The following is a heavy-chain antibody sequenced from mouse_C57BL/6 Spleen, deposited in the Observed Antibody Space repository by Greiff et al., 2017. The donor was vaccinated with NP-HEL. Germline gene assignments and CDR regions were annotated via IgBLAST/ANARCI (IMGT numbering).Heavy chain of an antibody. Sequence: DVMLVESGGGLVKPGGSLKLSCAASGFTFSSYAMSWVRQTPEKRLEWVATISDGGSYTYYPDNVKGRFTISRDNAKNNLYLQMSHLKSEDTAMYYCARDGDYSNLFAYWGQGTLVTVSA. CDR2: ISDGGSYT. D-gene: IGHD2-5*01. CDR1: GFTFSSYA. V-gene: IGHV5-4*01. CDR3: ARDGDYSNLFAY. J-gene: IGHJ3*01.